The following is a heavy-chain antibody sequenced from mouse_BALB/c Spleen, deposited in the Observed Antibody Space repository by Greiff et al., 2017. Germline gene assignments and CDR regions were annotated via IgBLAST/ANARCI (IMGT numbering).Heavy chain of an antibody. CDR1: GFTFSNYW. CDR3: TRPPTMVTTWRNWYFDV. D-gene: IGHD2-10*01. CDR2: IRLKSNNYAT. V-gene: IGHV6-6*02. J-gene: IGHJ1*01. Sequence: EVKLVESGGGLVQPGGSLKLSCVASGFTFSNYWMNWVRQSPEKGLEWVAEIRLKSNNYATHYAESVKGRFTSSRDDSKSSVYLQMNNLRAEDTGIYYCTRPPTMVTTWRNWYFDVWGAGTTVTVSS.